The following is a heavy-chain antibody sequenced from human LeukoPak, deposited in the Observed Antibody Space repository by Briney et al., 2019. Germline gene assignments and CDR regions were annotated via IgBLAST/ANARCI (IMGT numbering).Heavy chain of an antibody. CDR1: GYTFTSYD. CDR3: ARRSANLVGSYYFDY. CDR2: INPNSGGT. J-gene: IGHJ4*02. Sequence: ASVKVSCKASGYTFTSYDINWVRQATGQGLEWMGWINPNSGGTNYAQKFQGRVTMTRDTSISTAYMELSRLRSDDTAVYYCARRSANLVGSYYFDYWGQGTLVTVSS. V-gene: IGHV1-2*02. D-gene: IGHD1-26*01.